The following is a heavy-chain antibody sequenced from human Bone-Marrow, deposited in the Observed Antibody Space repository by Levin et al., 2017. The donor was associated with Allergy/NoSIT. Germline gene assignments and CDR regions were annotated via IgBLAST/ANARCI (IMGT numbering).Heavy chain of an antibody. CDR1: GGSITDYY. CDR3: ARDLGIVSAFDI. D-gene: IGHD5/OR15-5a*01. J-gene: IGHJ3*02. Sequence: SETLSLTCTVSGGSITDYYWSWIRQPPGKGLEWVGFIYYSGNTNSNPSLKSRVSISIDTSKNQFSLTLSSVTAADTAVYYCARDLGIVSAFDIWGQGTMVTVSS. CDR2: IYYSGNT. V-gene: IGHV4-59*01.